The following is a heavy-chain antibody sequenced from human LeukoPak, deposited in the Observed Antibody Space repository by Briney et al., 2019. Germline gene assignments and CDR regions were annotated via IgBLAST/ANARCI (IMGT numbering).Heavy chain of an antibody. V-gene: IGHV3-53*01. CDR2: IYSGGST. CDR1: GFTVSSNY. CDR3: ARGQVNIVGAATLLDS. J-gene: IGHJ4*02. D-gene: IGHD1-26*01. Sequence: GGSLRLSCAASGFTVSSNYMSWVRQAPGKGLEWVSVIYSGGSTYYADSVKGRFTISRDNSKNTLYLQMNSLRAEDTAVYYCARGQVNIVGAATLLDSWGQGTPVIVSS.